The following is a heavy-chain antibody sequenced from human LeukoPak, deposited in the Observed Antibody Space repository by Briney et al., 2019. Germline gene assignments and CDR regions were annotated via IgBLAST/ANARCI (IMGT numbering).Heavy chain of an antibody. J-gene: IGHJ5*02. CDR3: ARDRRIDH. CDR1: GFTFGDYA. Sequence: GGSLRLSCTASGFTFGDYAMSWVRQAPGKGLEWVSSISSSSSYIYYADSVKGRFTTSRDNAKNSLYLQMNSLRAEDTAVYYCARDRRIDHWGQGTLVTVSS. D-gene: IGHD6-6*01. CDR2: ISSSSSYI. V-gene: IGHV3-21*01.